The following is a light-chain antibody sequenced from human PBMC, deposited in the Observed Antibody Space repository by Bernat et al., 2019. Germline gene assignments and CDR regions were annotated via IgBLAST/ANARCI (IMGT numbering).Light chain of an antibody. CDR1: RSNIGAGHD. CDR3: KSYDSNLSGSV. V-gene: IGLV1-40*01. Sequence: QSVLTQPPAVSGAPGQRVTISCTGSRSNIGAGHDVHWYQQLPGTAPKLLIYGSSNRPSGVPRRFSASKSGTSASLAITGLQAEDEADYYCKSYDSNLSGSVFGGGTKLTVL. J-gene: IGLJ2*01. CDR2: GSS.